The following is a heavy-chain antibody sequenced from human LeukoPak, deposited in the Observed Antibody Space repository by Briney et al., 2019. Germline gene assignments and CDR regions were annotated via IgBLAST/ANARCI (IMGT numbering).Heavy chain of an antibody. CDR2: ISGSGSAI. Sequence: GGSLRLSCAASGFTFRSYWMHWVRLPPGKGLEWVSYISGSGSAIYYADSVKGRFTISRDNAKNSLYLQMNSLRAEDTAVYYCARDGYHYYGSGTYFGYYYMDVWGKGTTVTISS. D-gene: IGHD3-10*01. CDR3: ARDGYHYYGSGTYFGYYYMDV. V-gene: IGHV3-48*04. CDR1: GFTFRSYW. J-gene: IGHJ6*03.